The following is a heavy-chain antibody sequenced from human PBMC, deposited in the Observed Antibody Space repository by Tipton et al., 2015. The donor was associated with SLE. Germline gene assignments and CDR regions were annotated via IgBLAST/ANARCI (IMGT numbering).Heavy chain of an antibody. J-gene: IGHJ3*02. CDR3: ARMGGSGSVDAFDI. V-gene: IGHV4-4*09. CDR1: GGSISSYF. D-gene: IGHD3-22*01. CDR2: IYTSGST. Sequence: TLSLTCTVSGGSISSYFWSWIRQPPGKGLEWIGYIYTSGSTNYNPSLKSRVTISVDTSKNQISLKLSSVTAADTAVYYCARMGGSGSVDAFDIWGQGTMVTVSS.